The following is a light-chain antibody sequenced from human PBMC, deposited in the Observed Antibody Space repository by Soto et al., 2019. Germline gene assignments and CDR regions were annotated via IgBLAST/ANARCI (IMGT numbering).Light chain of an antibody. Sequence: QSALTQPPSASGSSGQSVTISCTGTSSDIGAYNYVSWFQQHPGEAPKLIISEVNKRPSGVPDRFSGSKSGNTASLTVSGLQAEDEADYYCTSYGGRDNLMFGGGTKLTVL. CDR3: TSYGGRDNLM. CDR2: EVN. V-gene: IGLV2-8*01. J-gene: IGLJ3*02. CDR1: SSDIGAYNY.